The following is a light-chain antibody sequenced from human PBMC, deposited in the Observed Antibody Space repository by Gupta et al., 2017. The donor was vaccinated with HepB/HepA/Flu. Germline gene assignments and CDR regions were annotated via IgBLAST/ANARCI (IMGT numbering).Light chain of an antibody. CDR3: QQSDSNLTWT. Sequence: DIQMTQSPSSLSASVGDRVTITCRASQSINSYLNWYQQKPGKAPKLLIYAASSWQSGVTSRFSGSGSGKDFTLTISSRQPEDFAAYYCQQSDSNLTWTFGQGTKVEIK. J-gene: IGKJ1*01. CDR2: AAS. V-gene: IGKV1-39*01. CDR1: QSINSY.